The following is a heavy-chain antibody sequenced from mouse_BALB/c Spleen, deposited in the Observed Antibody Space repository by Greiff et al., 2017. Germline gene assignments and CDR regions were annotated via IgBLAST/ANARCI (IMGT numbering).Heavy chain of an antibody. CDR3: ARYYYYGSSPYYFDY. CDR2: IRNKANGYTT. D-gene: IGHD1-1*01. Sequence: EVQLQESGGGLVQPGGSLRLSCATSGFTFTDYYMSWVRQPPGKALEWLGFIRNKANGYTTEYSASVKGRFTISRDNSQSILYLQMNTLRAEDSATYYCARYYYYGSSPYYFDYWGQGTTLTVSS. CDR1: GFTFTDYY. J-gene: IGHJ2*01. V-gene: IGHV7-3*02.